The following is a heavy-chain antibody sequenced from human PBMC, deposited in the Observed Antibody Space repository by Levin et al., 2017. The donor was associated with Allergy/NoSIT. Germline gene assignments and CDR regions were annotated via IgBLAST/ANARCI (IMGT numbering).Heavy chain of an antibody. CDR1: GGSFSGYY. J-gene: IGHJ4*02. CDR2: INHSGST. V-gene: IGHV4-34*01. D-gene: IGHD6-6*01. Sequence: SQTLSLTCAVYGGSFSGYYWSWIRQPPGKGLEWIGEINHSGSTNYNPSLKSRVTISVDTSKNQFSLKLSSVTAADTAVYYCARDESSIAARFLDYWGQGTLVTVSS. CDR3: ARDESSIAARFLDY.